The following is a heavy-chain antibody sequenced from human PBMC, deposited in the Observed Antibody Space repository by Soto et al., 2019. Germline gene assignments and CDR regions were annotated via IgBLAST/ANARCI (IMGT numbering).Heavy chain of an antibody. CDR1: GFTFSSYW. Sequence: GGSLRLSCAASGFTFSSYWMHWVRQAPGKGLVWVSLINSDGSSTSYADSVKGRFTISRDNAKNTLYLQMNSLRAEDTAVYYCARRGDGYKDFDYWGQGTLVTVSS. D-gene: IGHD5-12*01. CDR3: ARRGDGYKDFDY. V-gene: IGHV3-74*01. CDR2: INSDGSST. J-gene: IGHJ4*02.